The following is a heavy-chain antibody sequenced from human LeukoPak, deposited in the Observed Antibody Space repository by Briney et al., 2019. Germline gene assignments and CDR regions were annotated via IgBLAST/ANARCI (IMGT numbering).Heavy chain of an antibody. CDR3: ARERCSSSSFDY. CDR2: MNPNSVNT. Sequence: ASVKVSCKASGYTFTSYDINWVRQATGQGLEWMGGMNPNSVNTGYAQKFQGKVTMTMNTSISTAYMELGSLRSEDTAVYYCARERCSSSSFDYWGQGTLVTVSS. CDR1: GYTFTSYD. V-gene: IGHV1-8*01. J-gene: IGHJ4*02. D-gene: IGHD6-6*01.